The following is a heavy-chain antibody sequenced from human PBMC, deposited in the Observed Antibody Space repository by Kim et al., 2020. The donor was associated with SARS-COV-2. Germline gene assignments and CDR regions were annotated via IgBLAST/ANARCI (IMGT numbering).Heavy chain of an antibody. Sequence: SGPTLVNPTQTLTLTCTLSGFSLSTSEVYVGWIRQPPGKALEWLALIYWDDDKRYSPSLKSRLTITKNTSENQVVLTMTNMDPVDTATYYCAHGRSCSGTSCEYFHYWGQGTLVTVSS. J-gene: IGHJ1*01. D-gene: IGHD2-2*01. CDR3: AHGRSCSGTSCEYFHY. V-gene: IGHV2-5*02. CDR2: IYWDDDK. CDR1: GFSLSTSEVY.